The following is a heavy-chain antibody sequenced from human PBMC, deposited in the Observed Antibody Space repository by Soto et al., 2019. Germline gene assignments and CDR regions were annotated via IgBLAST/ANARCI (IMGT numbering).Heavy chain of an antibody. Sequence: EVQLLESGGGLVQPGGSLRLSCAASGFTFSSYAMSWVRQAPGKGLEWVSAISGSGGSTYYADSVKGRFTISSDNSKNTLYLQMNSLRAEDTAVYYCAGLEWFPEDTKFDPWGQGTLVTVSS. CDR1: GFTFSSYA. V-gene: IGHV3-23*01. D-gene: IGHD3-3*01. CDR2: ISGSGGST. J-gene: IGHJ5*02. CDR3: AGLEWFPEDTKFDP.